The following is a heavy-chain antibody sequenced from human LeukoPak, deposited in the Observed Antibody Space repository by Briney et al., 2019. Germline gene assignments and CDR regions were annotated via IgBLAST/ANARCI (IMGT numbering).Heavy chain of an antibody. CDR1: GFTFTNYA. CDR2: ISGSGGST. D-gene: IGHD3-9*01. V-gene: IGHV3-23*01. Sequence: PGGSLRLSCAASGFTFTNYALHWVRQAPGKGLEWVSAISGSGGSTYYADSVKGRFTISRDNSKNTLYLQMNSLRAEDTAVYYCAKEGLWPLTGAVFDYCGQGTLVTVSS. J-gene: IGHJ4*02. CDR3: AKEGLWPLTGAVFDY.